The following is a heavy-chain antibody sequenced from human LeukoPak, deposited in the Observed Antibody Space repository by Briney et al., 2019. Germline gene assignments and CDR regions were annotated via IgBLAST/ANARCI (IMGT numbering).Heavy chain of an antibody. J-gene: IGHJ1*01. CDR2: FSGSGGST. Sequence: PGGALRLSCAASGFTFSSYAMSWVRQAPGKGLEWVSAFSGSGGSTYYADSVKGRFTISRDNSKNTLYLQMNSLRAEDTAVYYCAKDLTPYYYDSSGYYRAEYFQHWGQGTLVTVSS. CDR1: GFTFSSYA. D-gene: IGHD3-22*01. CDR3: AKDLTPYYYDSSGYYRAEYFQH. V-gene: IGHV3-23*01.